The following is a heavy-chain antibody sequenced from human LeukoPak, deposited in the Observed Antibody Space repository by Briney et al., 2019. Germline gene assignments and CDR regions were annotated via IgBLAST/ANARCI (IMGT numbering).Heavy chain of an antibody. CDR3: AKLGMTTVTPFDY. Sequence: GGSLRLSCAASGFTFSNYAMSWVRQAPGKGLEWVSVISVGGGSAYYAYYPDSVKGRFIISRDNSKNTLYLQMNNLRVEDTAIYYCAKLGMTTVTPFDYWGQGTLVTASS. V-gene: IGHV3-23*01. CDR1: GFTFSNYA. CDR2: ISVGGGSA. D-gene: IGHD4-17*01. J-gene: IGHJ4*02.